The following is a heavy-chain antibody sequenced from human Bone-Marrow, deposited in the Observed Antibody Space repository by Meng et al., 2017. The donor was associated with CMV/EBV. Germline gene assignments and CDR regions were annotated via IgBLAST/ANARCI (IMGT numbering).Heavy chain of an antibody. Sequence: CAVYGGSFSGYYWSWIRQPPGKGLEWIGEINHSGSTNYNPSLKSRVTISVDTSKNQFSLKLNSVTAADTAVYYCARAAYGDYHWFDPWGQGTLVTVSS. CDR2: INHSGST. D-gene: IGHD4-17*01. CDR1: GGSFSGYY. V-gene: IGHV4-34*01. CDR3: ARAAYGDYHWFDP. J-gene: IGHJ5*02.